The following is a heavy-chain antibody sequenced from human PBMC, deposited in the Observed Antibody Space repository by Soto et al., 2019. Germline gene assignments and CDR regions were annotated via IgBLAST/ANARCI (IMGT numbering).Heavy chain of an antibody. CDR1: GYTFSDYD. V-gene: IGHV1-8*01. CDR3: ARELFSSTGTYDY. CDR2: MNSNTGNT. D-gene: IGHD6-13*01. Sequence: QVQLVQSGSEVKKPGASVKVSCKASGYTFSDYDINWVRQAAGQGLEWMGWMNSNTGNTGYEKKFQGRVTMTLNSSMRTAYKEFNSLRSEDTAVYYCARELFSSTGTYDYWGQGTLVTVSS. J-gene: IGHJ4*02.